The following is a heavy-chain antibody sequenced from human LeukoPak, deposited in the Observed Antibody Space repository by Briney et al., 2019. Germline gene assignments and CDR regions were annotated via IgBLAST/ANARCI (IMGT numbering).Heavy chain of an antibody. CDR3: ARQQWLLLIWMGSFDC. CDR2: ISYDGSNK. D-gene: IGHD6-19*01. CDR1: GFRFSDHA. J-gene: IGHJ4*02. Sequence: PGGSLRLSCAASGFRFSDHAMHWVRQAPGKGLEWVAVISYDGSNKYYADSVKGRLTISRDNSKNTLYLQMNSLGTEDTAVYYCARQQWLLLIWMGSFDCWGQGALVTVSS. V-gene: IGHV3-30-3*01.